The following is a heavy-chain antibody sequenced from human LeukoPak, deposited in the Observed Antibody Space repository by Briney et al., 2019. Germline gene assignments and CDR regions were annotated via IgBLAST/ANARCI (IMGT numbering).Heavy chain of an antibody. J-gene: IGHJ4*02. V-gene: IGHV3-21*01. D-gene: IGHD6-19*01. CDR1: GFTFSSYS. CDR2: ISSSSSYI. CDR3: AKDSRSGWYGIDY. Sequence: PGGSLRLSCAASGFTFSSYSMNWVRQAPGKGLEWVSSISSSSSYIYYADSVKGRFTISRDNAKNSLYLQMNSLRAEDTAVYYCAKDSRSGWYGIDYWGQGTLVTVSS.